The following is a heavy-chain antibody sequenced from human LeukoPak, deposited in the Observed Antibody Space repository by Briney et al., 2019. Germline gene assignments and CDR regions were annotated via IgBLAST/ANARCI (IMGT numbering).Heavy chain of an antibody. J-gene: IGHJ4*02. V-gene: IGHV4-4*07. D-gene: IGHD1-7*01. CDR3: ARLGLELQTFDY. CDR2: IYTSGST. CDR1: GGFISSYY. Sequence: PSETLSLTCTVSGGFISSYYWSWIRQPAGKGLEWIGRIYTSGSTNHNPSLKSRVTMSVDTSKNQFSLKLSSVTAADTAVYYCARLGLELQTFDYWGQGTLVTVSS.